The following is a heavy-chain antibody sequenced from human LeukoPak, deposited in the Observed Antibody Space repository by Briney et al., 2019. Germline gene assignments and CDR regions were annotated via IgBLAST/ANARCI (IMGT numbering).Heavy chain of an antibody. CDR3: ARAVRGRGYGWNY. Sequence: PSETLSLTCAVYGGPFSGYYWRWIRQPPGRGLEWIGEINHSGSTNYKPSLKSRVTISVDTSKNQFSLKLSSVTAADTAVYYCARAVRGRGYGWNYWGQGTLVTVSS. D-gene: IGHD5-18*01. V-gene: IGHV4-34*01. CDR2: INHSGST. CDR1: GGPFSGYY. J-gene: IGHJ4*02.